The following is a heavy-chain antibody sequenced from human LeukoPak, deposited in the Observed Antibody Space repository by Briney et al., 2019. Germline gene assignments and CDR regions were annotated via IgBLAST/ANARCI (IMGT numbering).Heavy chain of an antibody. V-gene: IGHV1-2*02. Sequence: ASVKVSCKASGYTFTGYYMHWVRQAPGQGLGWMGWINPNSGGTNYAQKFQGRVTMTRDTSISTAYMELSRLRSDDTAVYYCARAGWGIAAAGWYWGQGTLVTVSS. CDR2: INPNSGGT. D-gene: IGHD6-13*01. J-gene: IGHJ4*02. CDR1: GYTFTGYY. CDR3: ARAGWGIAAAGWY.